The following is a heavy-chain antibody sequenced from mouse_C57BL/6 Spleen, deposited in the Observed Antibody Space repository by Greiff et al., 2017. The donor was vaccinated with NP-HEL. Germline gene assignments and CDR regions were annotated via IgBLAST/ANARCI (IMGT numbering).Heavy chain of an antibody. CDR2: ISDGGSYT. J-gene: IGHJ3*01. CDR1: GFTFSSYA. Sequence: EVQGVESGGGLVKPGGSLKLSCAASGFTFSSYAMSWVRQTPEKRLEWVATISDGGSYTYYPDNVQGRFTIARDNAKNNLYLQMSHLKSEDTAMYYCARDRGDDVGAYWGQGTLVTVSA. CDR3: ARDRGDDVGAY. D-gene: IGHD2-3*01. V-gene: IGHV5-4*01.